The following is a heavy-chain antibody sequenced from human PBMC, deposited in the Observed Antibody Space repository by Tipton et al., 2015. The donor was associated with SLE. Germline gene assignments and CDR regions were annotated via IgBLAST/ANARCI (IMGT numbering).Heavy chain of an antibody. CDR3: ARGGQWLLYYFDY. CDR2: IYYSGST. CDR1: GGSISSGGYS. Sequence: TLSLTCAVSGGSISSGGYSWSWIRQPPGKGLEWIGYIYYSGSTNYNPSLKSRVTISVDTSKNQFSLKLSSVTAADTAVYYCARGGQWLLYYFDYWGQGTLVTVSS. V-gene: IGHV4-61*08. D-gene: IGHD6-19*01. J-gene: IGHJ4*02.